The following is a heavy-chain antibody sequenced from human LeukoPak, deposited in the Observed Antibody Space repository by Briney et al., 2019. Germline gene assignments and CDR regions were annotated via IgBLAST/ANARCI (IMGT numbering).Heavy chain of an antibody. CDR3: ASVRGVIAVAGNGFDY. V-gene: IGHV4-61*02. D-gene: IGHD6-19*01. J-gene: IGHJ4*02. Sequence: SETLSLTCAVTGGSISSGSYYWSWIRQPAGKGLEWIGRIYTSGSTNYNPSLKSRVSISVDTSKNQFSLKLSSVTAADTAVYYCASVRGVIAVAGNGFDYWGQGTMVAVSS. CDR2: IYTSGST. CDR1: GGSISSGSYY.